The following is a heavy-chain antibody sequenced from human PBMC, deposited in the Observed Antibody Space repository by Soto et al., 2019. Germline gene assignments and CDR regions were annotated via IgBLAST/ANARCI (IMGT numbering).Heavy chain of an antibody. CDR2: INTNSGAT. Sequence: ASVKFSFKASGYTFTGYFIHWVRQAPVQGLEWMGYINTNSGATKYAPRFQGRVTMTSDTYIRTDYMDLSNLRSDDTAVYYCARGGGTIRAHLTWAPGTMVTDSS. V-gene: IGHV1-2*02. CDR1: GYTFTGYF. CDR3: ARGGGTIRAHLT. D-gene: IGHD3-3*01. J-gene: IGHJ5*02.